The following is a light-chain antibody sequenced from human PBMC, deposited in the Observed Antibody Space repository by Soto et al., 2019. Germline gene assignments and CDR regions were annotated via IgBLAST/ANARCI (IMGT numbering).Light chain of an antibody. CDR2: AAS. Sequence: IQLTQSPSSLSASVGDRVTITCRASQGISSYLAWYQQKPGKAPKLLIYAASTLQSGVPSRFRASGSGTDFTPTISSLQPEDFDTYYCQQLNSYPLTLGGGTKVDTK. CDR1: QGISSY. CDR3: QQLNSYPLT. J-gene: IGKJ4*01. V-gene: IGKV1-9*01.